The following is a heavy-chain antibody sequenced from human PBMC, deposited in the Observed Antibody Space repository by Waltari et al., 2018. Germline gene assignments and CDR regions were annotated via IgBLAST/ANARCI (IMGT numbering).Heavy chain of an antibody. Sequence: EVQLVESGGGLVKPGGSLRLSCAASGFTFSSYSMNWVRQAPGKGREWVSSISSSSSYIYYADSVKGRFTISRDNAKNSLYLQMNSLRAEDTAVYYCARDFQVRAPDWGQGTLVTVSS. CDR3: ARDFQVRAPD. J-gene: IGHJ4*02. CDR1: GFTFSSYS. V-gene: IGHV3-21*01. CDR2: ISSSSSYI. D-gene: IGHD1-1*01.